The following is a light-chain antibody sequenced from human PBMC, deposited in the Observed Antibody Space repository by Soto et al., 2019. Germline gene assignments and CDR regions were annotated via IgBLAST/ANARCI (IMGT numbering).Light chain of an antibody. CDR2: GAS. V-gene: IGKV3-15*01. Sequence: EIVMTQSPATLSVSPGERATLSCRASQSISTTLAWYQQKPGLAPRLLIYGASTRATDIPARFSGSGSGTEFTLTISSLQSEDFAVYYCQQYNNWPRTFGQGTKVDI. CDR1: QSISTT. CDR3: QQYNNWPRT. J-gene: IGKJ2*01.